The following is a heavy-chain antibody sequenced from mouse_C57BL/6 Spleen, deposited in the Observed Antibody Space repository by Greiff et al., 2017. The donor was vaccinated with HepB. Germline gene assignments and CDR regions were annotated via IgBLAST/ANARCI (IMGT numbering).Heavy chain of an antibody. Sequence: EVQLQESGGGLVKPGGSLKLSCAASGFTFSSYAMSWVRQTPEKRLEWVATISDGGSYTYYPDNVKGRFTISRDNAKNNLYLQMSHLKSEDTAMYYCARDGDGYYFAYWGQGTLVTVSA. CDR3: ARDGDGYYFAY. CDR1: GFTFSSYA. CDR2: ISDGGSYT. J-gene: IGHJ3*01. D-gene: IGHD2-3*01. V-gene: IGHV5-4*01.